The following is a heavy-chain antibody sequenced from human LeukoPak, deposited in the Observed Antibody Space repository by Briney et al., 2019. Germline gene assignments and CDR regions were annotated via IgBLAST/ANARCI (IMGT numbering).Heavy chain of an antibody. D-gene: IGHD3-22*01. CDR2: MNPNSGNT. CDR3: ARGGLVDSSGYYYVDRCDY. CDR1: GYTFTGYY. Sequence: ASVKVSCKASGYTFTGYYMHWVRQAPGQGLEWMGWMNPNSGNTGYAQKFQGRVTMTRDTSTSTVYMELSSLRSEDTAVYYCARGGLVDSSGYYYVDRCDYWGQGTLVTVSS. J-gene: IGHJ4*02. V-gene: IGHV1-8*02.